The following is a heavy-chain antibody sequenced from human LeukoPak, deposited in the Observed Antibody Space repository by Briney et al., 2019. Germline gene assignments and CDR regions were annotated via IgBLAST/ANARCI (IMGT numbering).Heavy chain of an antibody. CDR1: GFTFSSYW. J-gene: IGHJ6*04. V-gene: IGHV3-7*03. CDR3: ARDYYGSGSYYPIRWDYYGMDV. CDR2: IKQDGSEK. D-gene: IGHD3-10*01. Sequence: TGGSLRLSCAASGFTFSSYWMSWVRQAPGKGLEWVVNIKQDGSEKYYVDSVKGRFTISRDNAKNSLYLQMNSLRAEDTAVYYCARDYYGSGSYYPIRWDYYGMDVWGKGTTVTVPS.